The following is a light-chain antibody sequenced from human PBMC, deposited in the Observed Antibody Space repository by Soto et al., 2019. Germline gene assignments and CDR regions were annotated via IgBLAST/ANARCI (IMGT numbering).Light chain of an antibody. CDR3: SSYAGSYTFVV. V-gene: IGLV2-11*01. Sequence: QSALTQPRSVSGSPGQSVTISCTGTSSDVGAYDYVSWYQQDPGKAPKVLIYDVSERPSGVPDRFSGSKSDNTASLTISGLQAEDEADYYCSSYAGSYTFVVFCGGTKLTVL. CDR2: DVS. CDR1: SSDVGAYDY. J-gene: IGLJ2*01.